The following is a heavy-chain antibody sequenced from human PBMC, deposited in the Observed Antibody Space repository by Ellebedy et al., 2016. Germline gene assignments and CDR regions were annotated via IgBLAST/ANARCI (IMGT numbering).Heavy chain of an antibody. CDR2: IGTAGDT. J-gene: IGHJ4*02. Sequence: GESLKISXAASGFTFSSYDMHWVRQATGKGLEWVSAIGTAGDTYYPGSVKGRFTISRENAKNSLYLQMNSLRAGDTAVYYCARAGYDILTGYYMLDYWGQGTLVTVSS. CDR1: GFTFSSYD. V-gene: IGHV3-13*04. D-gene: IGHD3-9*01. CDR3: ARAGYDILTGYYMLDY.